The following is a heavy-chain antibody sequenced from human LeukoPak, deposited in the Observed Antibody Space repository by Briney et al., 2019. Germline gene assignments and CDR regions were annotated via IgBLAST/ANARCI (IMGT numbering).Heavy chain of an antibody. Sequence: PGGSLRLSCAASGFXFSSHAMSWVRQAPGKGLEWVLHVSGSGVSTHYADSVKGRFTISRDNSKSTLDLQMNSLRAEDTAVYYCAKEPNSYSSGWYFQHWGQGTLVTVSS. CDR1: GFXFSSHA. D-gene: IGHD6-25*01. CDR3: AKEPNSYSSGWYFQH. J-gene: IGHJ1*01. CDR2: VSGSGVST. V-gene: IGHV3-23*01.